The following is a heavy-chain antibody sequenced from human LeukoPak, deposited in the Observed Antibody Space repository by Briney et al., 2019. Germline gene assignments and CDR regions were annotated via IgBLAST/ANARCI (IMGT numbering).Heavy chain of an antibody. J-gene: IGHJ3*02. CDR2: IYPGDSDT. CDR3: AIGYYDFWRVSDAFDI. V-gene: IGHV5-51*01. Sequence: GESLKISCKGSGYSFASYWIGWVRQMPGKGLEWMGIIYPGDSDTRYSPSFQGQVTISADKSISTAYLQWSSLKASDTAMYYCAIGYYDFWRVSDAFDIWGQGTMVTVSS. CDR1: GYSFASYW. D-gene: IGHD3-3*01.